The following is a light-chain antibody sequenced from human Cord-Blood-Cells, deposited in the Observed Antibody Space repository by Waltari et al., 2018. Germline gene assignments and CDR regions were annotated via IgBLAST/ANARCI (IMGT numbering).Light chain of an antibody. CDR3: QQSYSTLLT. CDR2: AAS. V-gene: IGKV1-39*01. Sequence: DIQMTQSPSSLSASLGDRVTITCRASQSISSYLNWYQQKPGKAPKLLIYAASSLQSGVPSRFSGSGSGTDFTLTISSLQPEDFATYYCQQSYSTLLTFGPGTKVDIK. J-gene: IGKJ3*01. CDR1: QSISSY.